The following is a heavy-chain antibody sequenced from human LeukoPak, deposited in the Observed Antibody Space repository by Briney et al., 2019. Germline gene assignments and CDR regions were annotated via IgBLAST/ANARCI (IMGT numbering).Heavy chain of an antibody. D-gene: IGHD6-13*01. Sequence: GGPLRLSCAASGFTFSSYAMSWVRQAPGKGLEWVSVISGSGGSTYYADSVKGRFIISRDNSKNTLYLQMNSLRADDTAVYFCAKDRPTVYSSSWLHFLDSWGQGTLVTVSS. CDR3: AKDRPTVYSSSWLHFLDS. V-gene: IGHV3-23*01. CDR2: ISGSGGST. CDR1: GFTFSSYA. J-gene: IGHJ4*02.